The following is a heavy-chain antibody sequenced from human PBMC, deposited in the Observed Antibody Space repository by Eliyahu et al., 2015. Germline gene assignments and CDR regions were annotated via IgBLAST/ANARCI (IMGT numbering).Heavy chain of an antibody. V-gene: IGHV1-69*09. J-gene: IGHJ4*02. Sequence: QVQLVQSGAEVXKPGSSVXVSXKAXGGXFSSYAXSWVRQAPGQGLEWMGRIIPILGIANYAQKFQGRVTITADKSTSTAYMELSSLRSEDTAVYYCARFPIKYSSGYSPFDYWGQGTLVTVSS. CDR2: IIPILGIA. CDR3: ARFPIKYSSGYSPFDY. D-gene: IGHD3-22*01. CDR1: GGXFSSYA.